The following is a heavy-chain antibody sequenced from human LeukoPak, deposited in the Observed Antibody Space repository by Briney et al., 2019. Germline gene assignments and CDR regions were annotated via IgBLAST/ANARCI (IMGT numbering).Heavy chain of an antibody. D-gene: IGHD2-2*02. CDR3: AKDLRGGFVVVPAAILLPEPQWFDP. J-gene: IGHJ5*02. V-gene: IGHV3-23*01. Sequence: GGSLRLSCAASGFTFSSYAMSWVRQAPGKGLEWASAISGSGGSTYYADSVKGRFTISRDNSKNTLYLQMNSLRAEDTAVYYCAKDLRGGFVVVPAAILLPEPQWFDPWGQGTLVTVSS. CDR2: ISGSGGST. CDR1: GFTFSSYA.